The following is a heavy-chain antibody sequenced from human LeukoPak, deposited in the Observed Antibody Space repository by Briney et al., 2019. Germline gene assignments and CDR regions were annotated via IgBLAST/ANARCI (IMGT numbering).Heavy chain of an antibody. V-gene: IGHV3-30*03. Sequence: GRSLRLSCAASGFTFSSYGMQCVRQAPGKGLEGVAVISYDGSNKYYADSVKCRFTISRDNSENTLYLQMNSLRAEDTAVYYCATAMVLRGWDYWGQGTLVTVSS. CDR2: ISYDGSNK. J-gene: IGHJ4*02. CDR1: GFTFSSYG. D-gene: IGHD3-10*01. CDR3: ATAMVLRGWDY.